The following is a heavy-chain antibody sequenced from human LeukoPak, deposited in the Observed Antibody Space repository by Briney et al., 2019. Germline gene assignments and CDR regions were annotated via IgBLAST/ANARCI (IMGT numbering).Heavy chain of an antibody. CDR1: GYTFTSYY. J-gene: IGHJ4*02. D-gene: IGHD3-10*01. CDR3: ASSSDMVRGVRGWFYFDY. V-gene: IGHV1-46*01. CDR2: INPSGGST. Sequence: ASVKVSCKASGYTFTSYYMHWVRQAPGQGLEWMGIINPSGGSTNYAQKFQGRVTITADESTSTAYMELSSLRSEDTAVYYCASSSDMVRGVRGWFYFDYWGQGTLVTVSS.